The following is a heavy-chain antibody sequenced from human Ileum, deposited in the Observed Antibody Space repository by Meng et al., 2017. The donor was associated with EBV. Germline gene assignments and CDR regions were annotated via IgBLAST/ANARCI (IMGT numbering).Heavy chain of an antibody. CDR1: GDSISSDIW. V-gene: IGHV4-4*02. Sequence: QGQMAEAGPGLVEPSGTLYRSCTVSGDSISSDIWWSWVRQPPGKGLEWIGEVYHRGDTNYNPSLKSRVDISVDKSKNQFYLSLFSVTAADTAVYYCGRDQGRELINHWGQGTLVTVSS. D-gene: IGHD1-7*01. CDR3: GRDQGRELINH. J-gene: IGHJ4*02. CDR2: VYHRGDT.